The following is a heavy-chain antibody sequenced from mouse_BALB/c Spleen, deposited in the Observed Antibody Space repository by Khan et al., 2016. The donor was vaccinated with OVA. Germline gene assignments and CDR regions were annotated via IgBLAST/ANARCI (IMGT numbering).Heavy chain of an antibody. D-gene: IGHD1-3*01. CDR3: TRLGLNNWFAY. V-gene: IGHV1S135*01. Sequence: VQLQQSGPELMKPGTSVNISCKASGYSFTTYYMHWVKQSHGKSLEWIGYIDPFNGNTNYNQKFKGKATLTVVKSSSTAYMYVTSLTSEDSAVFDCTRLGLNNWFAYWGQGTLVTVSA. J-gene: IGHJ3*01. CDR2: IDPFNGNT. CDR1: GYSFTTYY.